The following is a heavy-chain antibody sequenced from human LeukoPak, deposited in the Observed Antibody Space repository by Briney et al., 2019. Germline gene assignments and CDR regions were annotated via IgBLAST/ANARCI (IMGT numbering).Heavy chain of an antibody. CDR2: MNPNSGNT. CDR3: ARFVGQLALYYYYYMDV. J-gene: IGHJ6*03. V-gene: IGHV1-8*01. Sequence: ASVKVSCKASGYTFTSYDINWVRQATGQGLGWMGWMNPNSGNTGYAQKFQGRVTMTRNTSISTAYMELSSLRSEDTAVYYCARFVGQLALYYYYYMDVWGKGTTVTVSS. CDR1: GYTFTSYD. D-gene: IGHD6-6*01.